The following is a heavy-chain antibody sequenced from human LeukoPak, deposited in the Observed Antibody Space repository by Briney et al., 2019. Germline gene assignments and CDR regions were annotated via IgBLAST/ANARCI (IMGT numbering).Heavy chain of an antibody. J-gene: IGHJ4*02. Sequence: SETLSVTCAVKGGPFITYSWTWIRQTLGKGLEWIGEITHSGSTSFNPSLKSRVAMSIDSSKYQFSLTLDSVTAADTAVYYCARRTRSGDFRFDYWGQGTLVTVSS. CDR2: ITHSGST. D-gene: IGHD3-16*01. V-gene: IGHV4-34*01. CDR3: ARRTRSGDFRFDY. CDR1: GGPFITYS.